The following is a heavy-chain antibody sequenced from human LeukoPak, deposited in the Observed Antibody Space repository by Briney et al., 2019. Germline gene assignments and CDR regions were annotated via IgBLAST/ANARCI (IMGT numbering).Heavy chain of an antibody. D-gene: IGHD2-2*01. CDR2: IVPIFGTA. CDR1: GGTFSSYA. J-gene: IGHJ4*02. V-gene: IGHV1-69*06. CDR3: AGTPTRDCSSTSCYQFDY. Sequence: SVKVSCKASGGTFSSYAISWVRQAPGQGLEWMGGIVPIFGTANYAQKFQGRVTITADKSTSTAYMELSSLRSEDTAVYYCAGTPTRDCSSTSCYQFDYWGQGTLVTVSS.